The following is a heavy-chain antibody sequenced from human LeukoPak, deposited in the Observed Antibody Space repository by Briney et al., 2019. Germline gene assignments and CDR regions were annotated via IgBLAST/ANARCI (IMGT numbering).Heavy chain of an antibody. J-gene: IGHJ4*02. V-gene: IGHV3-7*01. D-gene: IGHD3-10*01. CDR3: ARDRWAVRGVTYFDY. CDR2: IKQDGSEK. CDR1: GFTFSSYW. Sequence: GGSLRLSCAASGFTFSSYWMSWVRQAPGKGLEWVANIKQDGSEKYYVDSVKGRFTISRDNAKNSLYLQMNSLRAEDTPVYYYARDRWAVRGVTYFDYWGQGTLVTVSS.